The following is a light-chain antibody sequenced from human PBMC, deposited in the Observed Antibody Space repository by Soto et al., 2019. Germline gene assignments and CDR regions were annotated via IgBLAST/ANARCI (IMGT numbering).Light chain of an antibody. CDR1: QGITSW. J-gene: IGKJ4*01. Sequence: DIQMTQSPSSVSASVGDSLTITCRASQGITSWVAWYQHKPGRAPKLLIYAASRLQSGVPSRFSGSGSGTDCTLTISSLQPEDFGTYYCQKTSSFPLTLGGGTKVDI. V-gene: IGKV1-12*01. CDR3: QKTSSFPLT. CDR2: AAS.